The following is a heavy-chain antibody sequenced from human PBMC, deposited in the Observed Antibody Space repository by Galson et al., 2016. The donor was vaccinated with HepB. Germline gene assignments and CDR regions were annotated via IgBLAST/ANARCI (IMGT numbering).Heavy chain of an antibody. CDR3: VRLWTAAAVANRRGSVY. CDR2: IHSSGTS. Sequence: SETLSLTCTVSGDSISNVGRHWGWFRQSPEMGLEYIGSIHSSGTSYYNPSLTSRVTVSADMSRNQFFLSLTSGTAADTAIYYCVRLWTAAAVANRRGSVYWSQGTRVTASS. V-gene: IGHV4-39*01. CDR1: GDSISNVGRH. J-gene: IGHJ4*02. D-gene: IGHD3/OR15-3a*01.